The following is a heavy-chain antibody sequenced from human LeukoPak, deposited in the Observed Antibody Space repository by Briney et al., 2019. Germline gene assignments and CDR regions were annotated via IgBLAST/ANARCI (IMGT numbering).Heavy chain of an antibody. CDR3: AKDRGRYYDSSGYYWGYYFDS. D-gene: IGHD3-22*01. CDR2: ISGSGGST. CDR1: GFTFSTYA. Sequence: GGSLRLSCAASGFTFSTYAVNWVRQAPGKGLEWVSAISGSGGSTYYADSVKGRFTISRDNSKNTLYLQMSSLRAEDTAVYYCAKDRGRYYDSSGYYWGYYFDSWGQGTLVTVSS. V-gene: IGHV3-23*01. J-gene: IGHJ4*02.